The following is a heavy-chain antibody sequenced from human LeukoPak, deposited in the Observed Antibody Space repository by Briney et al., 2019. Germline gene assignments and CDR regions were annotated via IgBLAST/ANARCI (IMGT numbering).Heavy chain of an antibody. J-gene: IGHJ4*02. CDR1: GFSFSKFL. Sequence: GSLKPPFAPPGFSFSKFLMHGFRQTPRGGLVGVPPIKEDGTYTSYADSVKGRFTISRDNARNTVFPQMNSLRVEDTAVYYCARDFDMGITPGDDFDFWGQGTLVTVSS. V-gene: IGHV3-74*01. CDR3: ARDFDMGITPGDDFDF. CDR2: IKEDGTYT. D-gene: IGHD3-9*01.